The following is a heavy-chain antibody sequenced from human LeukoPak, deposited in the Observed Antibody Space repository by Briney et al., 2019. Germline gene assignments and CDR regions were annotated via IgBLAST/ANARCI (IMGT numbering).Heavy chain of an antibody. D-gene: IGHD3-3*01. CDR2: INPSDGST. Sequence: ASVKVSCKASGYTFTSYSMHWVRQAPGQGLEWMGIINPSDGSTSYAQNFQGRVTMTRDMSTSTAYMELSSLRSEDTAVYYCARGDFWSGYYKGWFDPWGQGTLVTVPS. J-gene: IGHJ5*02. V-gene: IGHV1-46*01. CDR3: ARGDFWSGYYKGWFDP. CDR1: GYTFTSYS.